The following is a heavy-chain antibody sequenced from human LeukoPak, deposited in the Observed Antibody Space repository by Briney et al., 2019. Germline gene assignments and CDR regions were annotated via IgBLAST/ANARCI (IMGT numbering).Heavy chain of an antibody. Sequence: KPGGSLRLSCAASGFTFSSYSMNWVRQTPGKGLEWVSSISSSATYIYYADSVTGRFTISRDNAKNSLYLQMDSLRVEDTAVYYCAREPTAMILWGQGTLVTVSS. D-gene: IGHD5-18*01. V-gene: IGHV3-21*01. J-gene: IGHJ4*02. CDR2: ISSSATYI. CDR3: AREPTAMIL. CDR1: GFTFSSYS.